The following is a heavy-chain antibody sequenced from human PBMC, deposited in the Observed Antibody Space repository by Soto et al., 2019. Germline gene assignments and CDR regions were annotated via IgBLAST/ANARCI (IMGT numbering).Heavy chain of an antibody. V-gene: IGHV1-18*01. Sequence: QVQLVQSGAEVKKPGASVKVSCKASGYTFITYGIRWVRQAPGQGLEWMGWISSYNGNTNYAQKLQGRVTMTTDTSTTTAYMELRCLRSDDTAVYYCARDRPTSSIRARDYYYAMDVWGQGATVTFSS. CDR2: ISSYNGNT. CDR1: GYTFITYG. CDR3: ARDRPTSSIRARDYYYAMDV. J-gene: IGHJ6*02. D-gene: IGHD6-6*01.